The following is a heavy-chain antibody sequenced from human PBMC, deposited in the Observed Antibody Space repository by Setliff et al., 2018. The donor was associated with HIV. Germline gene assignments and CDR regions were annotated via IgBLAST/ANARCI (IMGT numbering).Heavy chain of an antibody. CDR1: GDSITSNSYY. Sequence: SETLSLTCTVSGDSITSNSYYWGWIRQSPGKGLEWIGTMHHSGSNYYSPSLKSRVTISVDTSKNQFSLKVNPVTAADTAVYFCARLAIYGSDWGQGTTVTVSS. CDR2: MHHSGSN. V-gene: IGHV4-39*01. J-gene: IGHJ6*02. D-gene: IGHD3-10*01. CDR3: ARLAIYGSD.